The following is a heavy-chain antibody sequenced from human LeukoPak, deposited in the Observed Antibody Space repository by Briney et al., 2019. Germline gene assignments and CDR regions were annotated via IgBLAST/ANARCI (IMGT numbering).Heavy chain of an antibody. CDR2: ISAYNGNT. CDR1: GYTFTSYG. J-gene: IGHJ6*02. D-gene: IGHD3-9*01. CDR3: ARDFGNFDWLSANYYYYYGMDV. Sequence: GASVKVSRKASGYTFTSYGISWVRQAPGQGLEWMGWISAYNGNTNYAQKLQGRVTMTTDTSTSTAYMELRSLRSDDTAVYYCARDFGNFDWLSANYYYYYGMDVWGQGTTVTVSS. V-gene: IGHV1-18*01.